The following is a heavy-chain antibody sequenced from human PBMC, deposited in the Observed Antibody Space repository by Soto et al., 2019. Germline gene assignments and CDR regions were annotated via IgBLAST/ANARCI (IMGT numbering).Heavy chain of an antibody. V-gene: IGHV3-30-3*01. CDR1: GFTFSSYA. CDR3: ASLNRPGANGDY. CDR2: ISYDGSNK. J-gene: IGHJ4*02. Sequence: GGSLRLSCAASGFTFSSYAMHWVRQAPGKGLEWEAVISYDGSNKYYADSVKGRFTISRDNSKNTLYLQMNSLRAEDTAVYYCASLNRPGANGDYWGQGTLVTVSS. D-gene: IGHD1-1*01.